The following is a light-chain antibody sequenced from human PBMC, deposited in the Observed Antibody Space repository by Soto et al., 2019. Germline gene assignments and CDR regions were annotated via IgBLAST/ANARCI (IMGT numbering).Light chain of an antibody. J-gene: IGLJ2*01. CDR3: SSYTSSSTVVV. V-gene: IGLV2-14*01. CDR1: SSDVGGYNY. CDR2: DVS. Sequence: QSALTQPASVSGSPGQSITISCTGTSSDVGGYNYVSWYQQHPGKAPKLMIYDVSNRPSGVSNRFSGSKSGNTASLTISGLQAADEADYYCSSYTSSSTVVVFGGGTKLTVL.